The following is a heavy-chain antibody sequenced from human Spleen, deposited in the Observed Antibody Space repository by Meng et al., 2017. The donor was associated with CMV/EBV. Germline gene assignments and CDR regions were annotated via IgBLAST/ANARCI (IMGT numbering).Heavy chain of an antibody. CDR3: AISDYT. J-gene: IGHJ5*02. CDR2: LRSKTEGGTT. CDR1: GFTFSNAW. D-gene: IGHD4-11*01. V-gene: IGHV3-15*01. Sequence: GESLKISCAASGFTFSNAWMSWVRQAPGKGLEWVGRLRSKTEGGTTEYAAPVKGRFTISKDDPKNTLYLQMNSLKTEDTAVYYCAISDYTWGQGTLVTVSS.